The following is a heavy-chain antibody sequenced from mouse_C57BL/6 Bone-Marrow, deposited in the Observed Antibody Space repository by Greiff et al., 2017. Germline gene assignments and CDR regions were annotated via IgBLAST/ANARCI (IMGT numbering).Heavy chain of an antibody. J-gene: IGHJ3*01. D-gene: IGHD1-1*01. CDR1: GYTFTSYW. V-gene: IGHV1-64*01. CDR3: ARPYGAWFAY. Sequence: VQLQQPGAELVKPGASVKLSCKASGYTFTSYWMHWVKQRPGQGLEWIGMIHPNSGSTNYNEKFKSKATLTVDKSSSTAYMQLSRLTSEDSAVYYCARPYGAWFAYWGQGTLVTVSA. CDR2: IHPNSGST.